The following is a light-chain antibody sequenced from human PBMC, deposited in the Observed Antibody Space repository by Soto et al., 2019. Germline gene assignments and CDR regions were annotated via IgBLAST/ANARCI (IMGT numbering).Light chain of an antibody. V-gene: IGKV1-39*01. Sequence: IQLTQSPSSLSASVGDRVTITCRASQGISSYLAWYQQKPGKAPKLLIYAASNLQSGDPSRFSGSGSGTDYTLTISSLQPEDFATYYCQQSYSTPPTFGQGTRLEIK. CDR1: QGISSY. J-gene: IGKJ5*01. CDR2: AAS. CDR3: QQSYSTPPT.